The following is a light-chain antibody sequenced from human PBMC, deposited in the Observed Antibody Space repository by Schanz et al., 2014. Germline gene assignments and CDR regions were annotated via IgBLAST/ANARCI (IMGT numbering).Light chain of an antibody. CDR1: SSDIGGYNY. J-gene: IGLJ3*02. CDR2: HVT. V-gene: IGLV2-14*01. CDR3: TSYTSTNTLPVL. Sequence: QSALTQPASVSGSPGQSITISCTGTSSDIGGYNYVSWYQQHPGKAPKLMIYHVTNRPSGVSNRFSGSKSGNTASLTISGLQAEDEADYYCTSYTSTNTLPVLFGGGTKLTVL.